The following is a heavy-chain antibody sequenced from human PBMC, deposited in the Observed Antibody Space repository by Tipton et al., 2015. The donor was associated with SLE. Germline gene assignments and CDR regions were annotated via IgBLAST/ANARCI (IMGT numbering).Heavy chain of an antibody. CDR2: INHSGST. CDR1: GGSFSGYY. V-gene: IGHV4-34*01. Sequence: LRLSCAVYGGSFSGYYWSWIRQPPGKGLEWIGEINHSGSTNYNPSLKSRVTISVDTSKNQFSLKLSSVTAADTAVYYCARLNRYDAFDIWGQGTMVTVSS. CDR3: ARLNRYDAFDI. D-gene: IGHD1-14*01. J-gene: IGHJ3*02.